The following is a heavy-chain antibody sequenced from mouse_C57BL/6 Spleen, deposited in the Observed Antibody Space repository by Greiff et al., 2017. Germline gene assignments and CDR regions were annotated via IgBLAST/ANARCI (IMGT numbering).Heavy chain of an antibody. J-gene: IGHJ2*01. V-gene: IGHV1-55*01. D-gene: IGHD2-4*01. CDR2: IYPGSGST. Sequence: QVQLQQPGAELVKPGASVKMSCKASGYTFTSYWITWVKQRPGQGLEWIGDIYPGSGSTNYNEKFKSKATLTVDTSSSTAYMQLTSLTSEDSAVYCCARGGYDYEDFDYWGQGTTLTVSS. CDR3: ARGGYDYEDFDY. CDR1: GYTFTSYW.